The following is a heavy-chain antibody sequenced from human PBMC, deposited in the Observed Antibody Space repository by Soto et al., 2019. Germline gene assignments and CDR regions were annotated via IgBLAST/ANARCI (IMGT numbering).Heavy chain of an antibody. Sequence: GGSLRLSCAASGFTFSGSAMHWVRQASGKGLEWVGRIRSKANSYATAYAASVKGRFTISRDDSKNTAYLQMNSLKTEDTAVYYCTRNTGIYYGMDVCGQGTTVTVSS. V-gene: IGHV3-73*01. D-gene: IGHD4-17*01. J-gene: IGHJ6*02. CDR1: GFTFSGSA. CDR3: TRNTGIYYGMDV. CDR2: IRSKANSYAT.